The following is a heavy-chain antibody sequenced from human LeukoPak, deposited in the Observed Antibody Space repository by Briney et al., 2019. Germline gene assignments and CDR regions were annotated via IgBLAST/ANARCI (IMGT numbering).Heavy chain of an antibody. Sequence: GGTLRLSCAASGFTFSSYAMSWVRQAPGKGLEWVSGISGSGDNTNYADSVKGRFTISRDNSKNTLSLQMSSLRVEDTAVYYCARDRSCTGGSCYMDVWGRGTTVTVSS. V-gene: IGHV3-23*01. CDR3: ARDRSCTGGSCYMDV. CDR1: GFTFSSYA. CDR2: ISGSGDNT. J-gene: IGHJ6*03. D-gene: IGHD2-15*01.